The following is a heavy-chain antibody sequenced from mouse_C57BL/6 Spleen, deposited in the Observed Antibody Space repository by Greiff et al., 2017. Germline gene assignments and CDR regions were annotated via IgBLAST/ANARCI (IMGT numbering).Heavy chain of an antibody. CDR3: AREGGRGDYAMDY. Sequence: EVQRVESEGGLVQPGSSMKLSCTASGFTFSDYYMAWVRQVPEKGLEWVANINYDGSSTYYLDSLKSRFIISRDNAKNILYLQMSSLKSEDTATYYCAREGGRGDYAMDYWGQGTSVTVSS. CDR1: GFTFSDYY. CDR2: INYDGSST. J-gene: IGHJ4*01. V-gene: IGHV5-16*01.